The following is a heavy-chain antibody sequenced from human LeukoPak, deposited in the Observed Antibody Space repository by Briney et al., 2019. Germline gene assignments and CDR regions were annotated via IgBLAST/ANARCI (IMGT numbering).Heavy chain of an antibody. CDR2: INPSGGST. Sequence: ASVKVSCKASGYTFTSYYMHWVRQAPGQGLEWVGIINPSGGSTSYAQKCQGRVTMTRNTSISTAYMELSSLRSEDTAVYYCAREVGDILTGYSSHPYWYFDLWGRGTLVTVSS. CDR3: AREVGDILTGYSSHPYWYFDL. J-gene: IGHJ2*01. CDR1: GYTFTSYY. D-gene: IGHD3-9*01. V-gene: IGHV1-46*01.